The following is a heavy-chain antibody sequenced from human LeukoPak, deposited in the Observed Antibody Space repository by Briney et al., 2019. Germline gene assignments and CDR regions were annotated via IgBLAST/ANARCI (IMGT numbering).Heavy chain of an antibody. Sequence: ASVKVSCKASGYTFTGYYMHWVRQAPGQGLEWMGWINPNGGGTNYAQKFQGRVTMTRDTSISTAYMELSRLRSDDTAVYYCARGAVITMIAGNWFDPWGQGTLVTVSS. CDR1: GYTFTGYY. J-gene: IGHJ5*02. D-gene: IGHD3-22*01. CDR3: ARGAVITMIAGNWFDP. V-gene: IGHV1-2*02. CDR2: INPNGGGT.